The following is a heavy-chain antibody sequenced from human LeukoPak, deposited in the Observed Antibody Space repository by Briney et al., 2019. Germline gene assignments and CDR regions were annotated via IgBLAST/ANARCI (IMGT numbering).Heavy chain of an antibody. CDR3: AKDSGYDYGDSWDY. V-gene: IGHV3-48*01. J-gene: IGHJ4*02. CDR1: GFTFSTHD. CDR2: ISSRSSTI. D-gene: IGHD4-17*01. Sequence: PGGSLRLSCAASGFTFSTHDLNWVRQAPGKGLEWVSFISSRSSTIYYADSVKGRFTISRDNSKNTLYLQMNSLRAEDTAVYYCAKDSGYDYGDSWDYWGQGTLVTVSS.